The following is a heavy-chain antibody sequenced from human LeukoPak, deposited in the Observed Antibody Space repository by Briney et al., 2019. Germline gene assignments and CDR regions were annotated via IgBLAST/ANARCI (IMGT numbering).Heavy chain of an antibody. Sequence: LSLTCTVCGGSFSGYYWRYIRQPPGKGLEWVAVISYDGSNKYYADSVKGRFTISRDNSKNTLYLQMNSLRAEDTAVYYCAKTDITTTAAGDPDYWGQGTLVTVSS. V-gene: IGHV3-30*18. CDR1: GGSFSGYY. D-gene: IGHD6-13*01. J-gene: IGHJ4*02. CDR2: ISYDGSNK. CDR3: AKTDITTTAAGDPDY.